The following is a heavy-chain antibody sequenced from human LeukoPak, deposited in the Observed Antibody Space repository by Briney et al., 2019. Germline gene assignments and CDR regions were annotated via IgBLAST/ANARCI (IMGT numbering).Heavy chain of an antibody. J-gene: IGHJ4*02. CDR1: GFTFSSYA. CDR2: INDNGGRT. V-gene: IGHV3-64D*09. Sequence: RPGGSLRLSCSASGFTFSSYAMHWVRQAPGKGLEYVSGINDNGGRTHYGDSLKGRFTISRDNSKNTLYLQMSTLRAEDTAVYYCVKDLSGRYTFDYWGQGTLVTVSS. CDR3: VKDLSGRYTFDY. D-gene: IGHD1-26*01.